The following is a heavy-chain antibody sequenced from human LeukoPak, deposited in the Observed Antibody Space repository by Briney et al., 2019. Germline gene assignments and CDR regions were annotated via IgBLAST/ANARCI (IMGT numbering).Heavy chain of an antibody. J-gene: IGHJ4*02. CDR1: GYSISSGYY. CDR3: ARGTVTALFGY. V-gene: IGHV4-38-2*02. Sequence: SETLSLTCTVSGYSISSGYYWGWIRQPPGKGLEWIGSIYHSGSTYYNPSLKSRVTISVDTSKNQFSLKLSSVTAADTAVYYCARGTVTALFGYWGQGALVTVSS. D-gene: IGHD2-21*02. CDR2: IYHSGST.